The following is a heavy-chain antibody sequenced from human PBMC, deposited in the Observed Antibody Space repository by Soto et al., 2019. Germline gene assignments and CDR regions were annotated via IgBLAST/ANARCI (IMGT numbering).Heavy chain of an antibody. CDR1: YTFTSYA. CDR2: INAGNGNT. J-gene: IGHJ4*02. Sequence: YTFTSYAMHWVRQAPGQRLEWMGWINAGNGNTKYSQKFQGRVTITRDTSASTAYMELSSLRSEDTSVYYCARSIVVVTALDYWGQGTLVTVSS. CDR3: ARSIVVVTALDY. V-gene: IGHV1-3*01. D-gene: IGHD2-21*02.